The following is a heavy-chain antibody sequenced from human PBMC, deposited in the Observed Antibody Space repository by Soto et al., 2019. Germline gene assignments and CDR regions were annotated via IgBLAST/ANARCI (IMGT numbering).Heavy chain of an antibody. V-gene: IGHV1-2*02. J-gene: IGHJ6*02. Sequence: ASVKVSCKASGYTFTGYYVHWVRQAPGQGLEWMGWINPNSGDTYLAQRFQGRVTMNRDTSIGTAYMELRGLTADDTAEYYCAKGGAIAAAGTRVYLYNAMDVWGQGTMVTVSS. D-gene: IGHD6-13*01. CDR2: INPNSGDT. CDR3: AKGGAIAAAGTRVYLYNAMDV. CDR1: GYTFTGYY.